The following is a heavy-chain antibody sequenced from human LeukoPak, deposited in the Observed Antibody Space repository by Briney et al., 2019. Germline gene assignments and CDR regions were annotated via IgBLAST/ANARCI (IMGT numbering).Heavy chain of an antibody. CDR1: GFTFSGSV. CDR2: IRSKANHYAT. J-gene: IGHJ6*03. CDR3: TTGGGVWFGELLFQTDYYYYMDV. V-gene: IGHV3-73*01. D-gene: IGHD3-10*01. Sequence: GGSLRLSCAASGFTFSGSVMHWVRQASGKGLEWVGRIRSKANHYATAYAASVKGRFTISRDDSKNTLYLQMNSLKTEDTAVYYCTTGGGVWFGELLFQTDYYYYMDVWGKGTTVTVSS.